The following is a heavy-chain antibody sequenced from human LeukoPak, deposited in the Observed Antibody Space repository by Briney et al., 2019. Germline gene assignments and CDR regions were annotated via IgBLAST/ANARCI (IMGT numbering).Heavy chain of an antibody. CDR3: ARRITGSIDY. CDR2: ISYDGSNR. J-gene: IGHJ4*02. D-gene: IGHD1-20*01. Sequence: PGRSLRLSCAASGFTFSSYGMHWVRQAPGKGLEWVAVISYDGSNRYYADSVKGRFTISRDTSKNTLYLQMNSLRDEDTAVYYCARRITGSIDYWGQGTLVTVSS. CDR1: GFTFSSYG. V-gene: IGHV3-30*03.